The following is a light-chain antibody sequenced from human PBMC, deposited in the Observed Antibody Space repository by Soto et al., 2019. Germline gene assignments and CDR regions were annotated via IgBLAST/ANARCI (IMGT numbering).Light chain of an antibody. CDR3: LHHNGYPPV. J-gene: IGKJ2*01. CDR2: LAS. Sequence: DIQMTQSPSSLSASVGDTVTITCRASQHITNDCAWYQQKAGRAPKCLILLASRLQTGVPSRFSGSGSGTEFTLTISSLQPEDFATYYCLHHNGYPPVFGQGTKVEFK. CDR1: QHITND. V-gene: IGKV1-17*01.